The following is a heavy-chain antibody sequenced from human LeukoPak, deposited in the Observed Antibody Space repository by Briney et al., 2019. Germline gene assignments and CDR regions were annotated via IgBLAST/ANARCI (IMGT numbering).Heavy chain of an antibody. CDR3: AREDRDYYDSSGYYS. Sequence: GASVKVSCKASGYTFTSYGISWVRQAPGQGLEWMGWISAYNGNTNYAQKLQGRVTMTTDTSTSTAYMELRSLRSDDTAVYYCAREDRDYYDSSGYYSWGQGTLVTVSS. D-gene: IGHD3-22*01. CDR1: GYTFTSYG. J-gene: IGHJ4*02. CDR2: ISAYNGNT. V-gene: IGHV1-18*01.